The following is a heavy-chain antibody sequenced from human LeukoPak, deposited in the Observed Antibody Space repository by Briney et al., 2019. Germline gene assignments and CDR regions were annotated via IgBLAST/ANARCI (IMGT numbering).Heavy chain of an antibody. J-gene: IGHJ4*02. CDR1: GFTFSSYS. D-gene: IGHD3-3*01. CDR2: ISSSSSTI. V-gene: IGHV3-48*02. CDR3: ARGYDFWSGTKYPFDY. Sequence: GGSLRLSCAASGFTFSSYSMNWVRQAPGKGLEWVSYISSSSSTIYYADSVKGRFTISRDNAKNSLYLQMNSLRDEDTAVYYCARGYDFWSGTKYPFDYWGQGTLVTVSS.